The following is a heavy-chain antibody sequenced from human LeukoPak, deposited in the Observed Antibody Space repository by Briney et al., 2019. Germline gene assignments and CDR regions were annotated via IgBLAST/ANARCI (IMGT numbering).Heavy chain of an antibody. V-gene: IGHV1-69*05. CDR1: GGTFSSYA. D-gene: IGHD6-19*01. CDR2: IIPIFGTA. CDR3: ARTQWLKIKFDY. J-gene: IGHJ4*02. Sequence: SVKVSCKASGGTFSSYAISWVRQAPGQGLEWMGRIIPIFGTANYAQKFQGRVTITTDESASTVYMELSSLRSEDTAVYYCARTQWLKIKFDYWGQGTLVTVSS.